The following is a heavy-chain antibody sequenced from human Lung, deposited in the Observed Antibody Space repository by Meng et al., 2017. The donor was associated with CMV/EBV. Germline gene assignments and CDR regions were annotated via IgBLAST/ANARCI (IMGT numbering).Heavy chain of an antibody. J-gene: IGHJ5*02. CDR1: GYSFTSYW. CDR2: IYPGDSDT. D-gene: IGHD2-15*01. Sequence: GEXXKISCKGSGYSFTSYWIGWVRQMPGKGLEWMGIIYPGDSDTRYSPSFQGQVTISADKSISTAYLQWSSLKASDTAMYYCARVGYCSGGSCSPFDPWGQGTLVIVSS. V-gene: IGHV5-51*01. CDR3: ARVGYCSGGSCSPFDP.